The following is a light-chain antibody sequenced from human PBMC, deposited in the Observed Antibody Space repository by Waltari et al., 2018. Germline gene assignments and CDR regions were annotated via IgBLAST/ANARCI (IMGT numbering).Light chain of an antibody. CDR2: AAS. J-gene: IGKJ1*01. CDR1: QSINSY. Sequence: DIQLTQSPSFLSASVGDRVTITCRASQSINSYLTWYQQRPGKAPKLLIYAASSLQSGVPSTFSGSGSGTDFTLTISSLQPEDFATYYCQQSYSYPRTFGQGTKVEIK. CDR3: QQSYSYPRT. V-gene: IGKV1-39*01.